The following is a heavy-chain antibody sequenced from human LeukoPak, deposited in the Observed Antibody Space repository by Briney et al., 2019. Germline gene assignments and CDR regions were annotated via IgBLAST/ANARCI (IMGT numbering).Heavy chain of an antibody. D-gene: IGHD2-21*02. CDR1: GFTFDDYA. Sequence: GRSLRLSCAASGFTFDDYAMHWVRQAPGKGLEWVSGISWNSGSIGYADSVKGRFTISRDNAKNSLYLQMNSLRAEDTALYYCAQVAAVTQGVFDYWGQGTLVTVSS. CDR2: ISWNSGSI. J-gene: IGHJ4*02. V-gene: IGHV3-9*01. CDR3: AQVAAVTQGVFDY.